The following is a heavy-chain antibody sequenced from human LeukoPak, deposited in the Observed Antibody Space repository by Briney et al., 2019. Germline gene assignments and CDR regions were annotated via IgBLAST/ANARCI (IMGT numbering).Heavy chain of an antibody. D-gene: IGHD6-13*01. Sequence: GGSLRLSCAASGFTFSSYAMSWVRQAPGKGLEWVSAISGSGGSTYYADSVKGRFTISRDNSKNTLYLQMNSLRAEDTAVYYCTTDAGYTSRWYNYWGQGTLVTVSS. CDR2: ISGSGGST. V-gene: IGHV3-23*01. CDR3: TTDAGYTSRWYNY. J-gene: IGHJ4*02. CDR1: GFTFSSYA.